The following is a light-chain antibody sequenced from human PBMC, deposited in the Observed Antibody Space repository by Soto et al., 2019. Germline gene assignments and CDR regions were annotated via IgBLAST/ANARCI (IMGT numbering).Light chain of an antibody. CDR2: AAS. Sequence: DIQMTQSPSSLSASVGDRVTITCLASQSIRSYLNWYQQKRGKAPKLLIYAASSLQSGVPSRFSGSGSGTDFTLTISSLQPEDIATYFCQQSYSTPPGDLNTFGQGTKVEIK. CDR3: QQSYSTPPGDLNT. CDR1: QSIRSY. V-gene: IGKV1-39*01. J-gene: IGKJ2*01.